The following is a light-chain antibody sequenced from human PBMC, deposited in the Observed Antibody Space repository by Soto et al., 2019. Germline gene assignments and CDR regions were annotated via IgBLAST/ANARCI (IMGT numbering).Light chain of an antibody. Sequence: DIQTTQSPSTLSASVGDRVTITCRASQSISSWLAWYQQKPGKAPKLLIYKASTLDSGVPSRFSGSGSGTEFTLTISSLQPDDFATYYCQHYKSYSSWTFGQGTKVEIK. CDR2: KAS. CDR3: QHYKSYSSWT. J-gene: IGKJ1*01. V-gene: IGKV1-5*03. CDR1: QSISSW.